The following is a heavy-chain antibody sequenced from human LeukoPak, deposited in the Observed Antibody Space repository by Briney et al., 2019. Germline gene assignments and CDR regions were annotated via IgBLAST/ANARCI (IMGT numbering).Heavy chain of an antibody. CDR1: GGSVSSNSNY. CDR3: ARDTPGGYDFWWFDP. Sequence: KPSETLSLTCAVSGGSVSSNSNYWSWIRQPPGKGLEWIGYNSYFGSASYNPSLKSRVTISVDTSKNQFSLKLSSVTAADTAVYYCARDTPGGYDFWWFDPRGQGTLVTVSS. D-gene: IGHD5-12*01. J-gene: IGHJ5*02. V-gene: IGHV4-61*01. CDR2: NSYFGSA.